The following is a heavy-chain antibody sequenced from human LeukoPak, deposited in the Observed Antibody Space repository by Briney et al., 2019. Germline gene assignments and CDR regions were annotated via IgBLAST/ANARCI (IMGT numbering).Heavy chain of an antibody. CDR3: ARDGWDSLTYNFYYYMDV. CDR2: ISYDGSNK. D-gene: IGHD1-26*01. Sequence: GGSLRLSCAASGFTFSSYAMSWVRQAPGKGLEWVAVISYDGSNKYYVDSVKGRFTISRDKSKNTVYLQMNSLRTEDTAVYSCARDGWDSLTYNFYYYMDVWGKGATVTIS. J-gene: IGHJ6*03. V-gene: IGHV3-30*03. CDR1: GFTFSSYA.